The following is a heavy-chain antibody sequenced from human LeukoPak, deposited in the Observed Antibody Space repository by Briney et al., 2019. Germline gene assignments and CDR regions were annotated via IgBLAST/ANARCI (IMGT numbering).Heavy chain of an antibody. CDR3: AAADYYDSSGYYPYAFHI. J-gene: IGHJ3*02. CDR2: IVVGSGNT. V-gene: IGHV1-58*02. CDR1: GFTFTRSA. Sequence: SVKVSCTASGFTFTRSAMQWMRQARGQRLEWIGWIVVGSGNTNYAQTFQERVTITRDMSTSTAYMELSSLRSEATAVYYCAAADYYDSSGYYPYAFHIWGQGTMVTVSS. D-gene: IGHD3-22*01.